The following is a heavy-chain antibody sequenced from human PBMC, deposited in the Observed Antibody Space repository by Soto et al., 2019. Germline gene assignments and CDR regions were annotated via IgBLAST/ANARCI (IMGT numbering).Heavy chain of an antibody. D-gene: IGHD1-20*01. CDR1: GGPISGGGYY. V-gene: IGHV4-31*03. J-gene: IGHJ6*02. Sequence: QVQLQESGPGLVKPSQTLSLTCTVSGGPISGGGYYWSWIRQHPGKGLEWIGYIYYSGSTYYTPSLKSRVTISVDTSKNQFYLKLSSVTAADTAVYYCARDAPRYNWNVGYYGMDVWGQGTTVTVSS. CDR3: ARDAPRYNWNVGYYGMDV. CDR2: IYYSGST.